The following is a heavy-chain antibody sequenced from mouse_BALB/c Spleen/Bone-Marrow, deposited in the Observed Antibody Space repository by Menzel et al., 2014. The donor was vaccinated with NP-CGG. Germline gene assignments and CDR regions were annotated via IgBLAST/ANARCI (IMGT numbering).Heavy chain of an antibody. D-gene: IGHD2-4*01. CDR1: GFIFSSYA. CDR2: ISSGGST. Sequence: EVMLVESGGGLVKPGGSLKLSCAASGFIFSSYAMSWVRQTPEKRLEWVASISSGGSTYYPDSVKGRFTISRDNARNILYLQMSSLRSEDTAMYYCARDDYDDQYYFDYWGQGTTLTVSS. V-gene: IGHV5-6-5*01. CDR3: ARDDYDDQYYFDY. J-gene: IGHJ2*01.